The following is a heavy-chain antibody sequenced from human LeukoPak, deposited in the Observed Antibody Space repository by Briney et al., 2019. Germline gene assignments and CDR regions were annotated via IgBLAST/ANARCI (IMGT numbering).Heavy chain of an antibody. D-gene: IGHD3-10*01. CDR2: IYYSGST. CDR1: GGSISSYY. Sequence: SETLSLTCTVSGGSISSYYWSWIRQPPGKGLEWIGYIYYSGSTNYNPSLKSRVTISVDTSKNQFSLKLSSVTAADTAVYYCARSRMMAGTLVFDYWGQGTLVTVSS. V-gene: IGHV4-59*08. J-gene: IGHJ4*02. CDR3: ARSRMMAGTLVFDY.